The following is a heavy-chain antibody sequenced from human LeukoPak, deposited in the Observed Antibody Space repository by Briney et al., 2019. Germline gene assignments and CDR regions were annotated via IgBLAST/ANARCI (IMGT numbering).Heavy chain of an antibody. V-gene: IGHV1-69*04. D-gene: IGHD2-2*01. CDR3: ARGCSSTSCYPYYYYYGMDV. J-gene: IGHJ6*02. CDR1: GGTFISYV. Sequence: ASVKVSCKASGGTFISYVISWVRQAPGQGLEWMGRIIPIIGIANYAQKFQGRVTITADKSTSTAYMELSSLRSEDTAVYYCARGCSSTSCYPYYYYYGMDVWGQETTVTVSS. CDR2: IIPIIGIA.